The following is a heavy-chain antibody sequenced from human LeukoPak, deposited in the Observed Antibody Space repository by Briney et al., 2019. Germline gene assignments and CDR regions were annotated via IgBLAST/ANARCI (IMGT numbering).Heavy chain of an antibody. D-gene: IGHD4-23*01. V-gene: IGHV4-59*01. J-gene: IGHJ2*01. CDR2: IYYSGST. CDR1: GGSISSYY. Sequence: SETLSLTCTVSGGSISSYYWSWIRQPPGKGLEWIEYIYYSGSTNYNPSLKSRVTISVDTSKNQFSLKLSSVTAADTAVYYCASGYGGNSYGYFDLWGRGTLVTVSS. CDR3: ASGYGGNSYGYFDL.